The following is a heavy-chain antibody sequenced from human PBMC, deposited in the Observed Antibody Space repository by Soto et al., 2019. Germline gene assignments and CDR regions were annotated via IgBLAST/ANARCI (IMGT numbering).Heavy chain of an antibody. Sequence: SVKVSCKASGGTFSSYAISWVRQAPGQGLEWMGGIIPIFGTANYAQKFQGRVTITADKSTSTAYMELSSLRSEDTAVYYCARGGTDPTFYYGMDVWGQGTTVTVSS. J-gene: IGHJ6*02. D-gene: IGHD1-1*01. V-gene: IGHV1-69*06. CDR3: ARGGTDPTFYYGMDV. CDR1: GGTFSSYA. CDR2: IIPIFGTA.